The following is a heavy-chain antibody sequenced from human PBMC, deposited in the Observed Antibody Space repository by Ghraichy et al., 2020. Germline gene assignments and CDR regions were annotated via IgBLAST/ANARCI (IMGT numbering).Heavy chain of an antibody. J-gene: IGHJ4*02. D-gene: IGHD1-26*01. CDR1: GASMSSTNPY. CDR2: IDNSGTT. CDR3: ARHVRGGSLDN. V-gene: IGHV4-39*01. Sequence: SETLSLTCTGSGASMSSTNPYLAWIRQPPGKTLEWIGSIDNSGTTYYNPSLKNRVTTSIDASKNQFSLTLNSVTATDTAIYYCARHVRGGSLDNWGQGTLVSVSS.